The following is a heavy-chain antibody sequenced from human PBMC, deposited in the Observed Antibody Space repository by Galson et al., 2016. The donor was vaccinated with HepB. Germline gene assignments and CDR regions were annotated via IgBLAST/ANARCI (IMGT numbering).Heavy chain of an antibody. V-gene: IGHV3-30*18. CDR1: GFSFGTHG. D-gene: IGHD3-10*01. CDR2: ISYDGSKK. CDR3: ANTPGGWELFH. Sequence: SLRLSCAASGFSFGTHGMHWVRQAPGKGLEWVAVISYDGSKKYYVDSVKGRFTISRDNSKNTLHLQMNSLRTEDTAVYYCANTPGGWELFHWGQGTLVTVSS. J-gene: IGHJ4*02.